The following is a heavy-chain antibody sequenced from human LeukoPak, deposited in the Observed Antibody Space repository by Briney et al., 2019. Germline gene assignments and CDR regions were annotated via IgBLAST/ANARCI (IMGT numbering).Heavy chain of an antibody. V-gene: IGHV1-2*06. CDR2: INPNSGGT. CDR3: ARDGGSFSYNMDV. J-gene: IGHJ6*02. CDR1: GYTFTGYY. D-gene: IGHD1-26*01. Sequence: ASVKVSCKASGYTFTGYYMHWVRQAPGQGLEWMGRINPNSGGTNYAQKFQGRVTMTRDTSISTAYMELSRPRSDDTAVYFCARDGGSFSYNMDVWGQGTTVTVSS.